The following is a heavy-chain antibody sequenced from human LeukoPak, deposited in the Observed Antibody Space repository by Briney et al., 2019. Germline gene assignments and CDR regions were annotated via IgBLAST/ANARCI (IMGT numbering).Heavy chain of an antibody. J-gene: IGHJ3*02. V-gene: IGHV1-18*01. Sequence: ASVKVSCKASGYTFTSYGISWVRQAPGQGLEWMGWISAYNGNTNYAQKLQGRVTMTTDTSTSTAYMELRSLRSDDTAVYYCARTPGYSYGTGRAFDIWGQGIMVTVSS. CDR2: ISAYNGNT. CDR3: ARTPGYSYGTGRAFDI. CDR1: GYTFTSYG. D-gene: IGHD5-18*01.